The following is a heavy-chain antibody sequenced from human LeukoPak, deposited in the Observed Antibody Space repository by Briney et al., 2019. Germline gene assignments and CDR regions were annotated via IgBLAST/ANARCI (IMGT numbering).Heavy chain of an antibody. CDR3: ARAGTLQSNPSAFDI. Sequence: PSETLSLTCTVSDGSISSYYWSWIRQPPGKGLEWIGYIYYSGSTSYNPSLRSRVTISVDTSKNQFSLKLYSVTAADTAVYHCARAGTLQSNPSAFDIWGQGTMVTVSS. D-gene: IGHD5-24*01. CDR2: IYYSGST. J-gene: IGHJ3*02. CDR1: DGSISSYY. V-gene: IGHV4-59*01.